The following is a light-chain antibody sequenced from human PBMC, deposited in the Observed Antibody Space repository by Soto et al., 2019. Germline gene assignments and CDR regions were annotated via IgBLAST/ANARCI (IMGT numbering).Light chain of an antibody. Sequence: VCTQSPATLSLSPGAIATLSCRASQSVSRYLAWFQQQPGQAPSLLIYDTSYRATGIPARLSGSGSGTEFALTISSIDPEDFAFYYCQHRSNWITFGQGTRLEIK. J-gene: IGKJ5*01. CDR1: QSVSRY. CDR2: DTS. CDR3: QHRSNWIT. V-gene: IGKV3-11*01.